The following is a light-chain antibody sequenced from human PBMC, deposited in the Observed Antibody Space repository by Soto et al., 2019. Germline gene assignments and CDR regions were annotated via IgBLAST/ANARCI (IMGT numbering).Light chain of an antibody. CDR1: QSVDIN. CDR3: QQYRNWPRT. Sequence: EIVMTQSPATLSVSPWERATLSCRASQSVDINLAWYQQKPGQAPRLLIYGASTRATDMPGRFSGRGSGTEFTLTISSLQSEDYAVYYCQQYRNWPRTFGQGTKVDIK. J-gene: IGKJ1*01. V-gene: IGKV3-15*01. CDR2: GAS.